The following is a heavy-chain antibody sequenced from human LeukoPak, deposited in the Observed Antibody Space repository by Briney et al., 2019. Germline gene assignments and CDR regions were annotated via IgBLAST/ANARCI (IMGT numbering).Heavy chain of an antibody. CDR2: ISAYNGNT. CDR1: GYTFTSYG. Sequence: ASVKVSCKASGYTFTSYGISWVRQAPGQGLEWMGWISAYNGNTSYAQKLQGRVTMTTDTSTTTAYMELRSLRSDDTAVYYCARGAAVMITFGGVIQTDFDYWGQGTLVTVSS. D-gene: IGHD3-16*01. CDR3: ARGAAVMITFGGVIQTDFDY. V-gene: IGHV1-18*01. J-gene: IGHJ4*02.